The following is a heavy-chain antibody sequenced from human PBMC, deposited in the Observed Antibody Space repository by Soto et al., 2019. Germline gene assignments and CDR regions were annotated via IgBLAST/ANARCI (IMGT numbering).Heavy chain of an antibody. CDR1: GDSISSAGDS. D-gene: IGHD2-8*01. CDR3: ARYCTTGVCSPSYYFDY. CDR2: IYYSGST. V-gene: IGHV4-31*03. Sequence: SETLSLTCTVSGDSISSAGDSWSWVRQHPGKGLEWIGSIYYSGSTYYNPSLKSRVSISVDTSENQFSLKLTSVTAADTAVYYCARYCTTGVCSPSYYFDYWGQGALVTVSS. J-gene: IGHJ4*02.